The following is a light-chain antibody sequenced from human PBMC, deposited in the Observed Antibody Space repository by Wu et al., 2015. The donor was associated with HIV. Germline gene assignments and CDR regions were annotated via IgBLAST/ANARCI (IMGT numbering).Light chain of an antibody. CDR3: QQYNNWPRT. Sequence: ETVLSQSPATLSLSPGERATLSCTASQSITNSLAWYQQKPGQAPRLLIYGASTRATGIPARFSGSGSGTEFTLTISSMQSEDFAVYYCQQYNNWPRTFGQGTKVEIK. V-gene: IGKV3-15*01. CDR2: GAS. J-gene: IGKJ1*01. CDR1: QSITNS.